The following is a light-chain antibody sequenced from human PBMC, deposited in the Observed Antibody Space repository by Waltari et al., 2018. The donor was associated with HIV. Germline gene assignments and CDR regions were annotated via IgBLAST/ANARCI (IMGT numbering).Light chain of an antibody. V-gene: IGKV3D-15*01. J-gene: IGKJ2*01. Sequence: EVVMTQSPATLSVSPGERATLSCRASQSVSSNLAWYQQKPGQAPRLLIYRASTRAAGIPARFSGSGSGAEFNLTISSLQSGDFAVYYCQQYNNWPQTFGQGTKLEIK. CDR3: QQYNNWPQT. CDR2: RAS. CDR1: QSVSSN.